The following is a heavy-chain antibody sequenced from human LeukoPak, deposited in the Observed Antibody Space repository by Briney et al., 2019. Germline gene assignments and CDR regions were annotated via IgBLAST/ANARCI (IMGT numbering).Heavy chain of an antibody. CDR3: ARLGYYGSGSLVDYFDY. J-gene: IGHJ4*02. CDR2: IYYSGST. D-gene: IGHD3-10*01. V-gene: IGHV4-39*01. CDR1: GGSIINSGYY. Sequence: PSETLSLTCTVSGGSIINSGYYWGWIRQPPGKGLEWIGSIYYSGSTYYNPSLKSRVTISVDTSKNQFSLKLSSVTAADTAVYYCARLGYYGSGSLVDYFDYWGQGTLVTVSS.